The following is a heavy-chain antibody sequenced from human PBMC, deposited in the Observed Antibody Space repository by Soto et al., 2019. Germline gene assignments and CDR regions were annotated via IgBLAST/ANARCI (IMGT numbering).Heavy chain of an antibody. CDR3: ARETLSFGSALDV. J-gene: IGHJ6*02. V-gene: IGHV3-43*01. D-gene: IGHD3-3*01. Sequence: GGSLRLSCAASGFRFDDYNIHWVRQAPGKGLEWVSLITWNGGNTYYADSVKGRFTISRDGTTESVSLQMTSLKREDTGLYYCARETLSFGSALDVWGQGTLVTVSS. CDR1: GFRFDDYN. CDR2: ITWNGGNT.